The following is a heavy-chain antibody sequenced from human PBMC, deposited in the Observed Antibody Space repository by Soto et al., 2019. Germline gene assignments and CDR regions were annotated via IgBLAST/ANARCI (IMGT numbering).Heavy chain of an antibody. D-gene: IGHD1-26*01. CDR1: GFDFTYYA. Sequence: QVQLVESGGGAVQPGESLRLSCVASGFDFTYYAMHWVRQAPGKGVESVAVMSSDGSKIHHTDSVKGRFTISRDNSKNTLYLQMNRLRKEDTAVYFCAKDEGVGGTLGLFDYWGQGTLVSVSS. V-gene: IGHV3-30*18. CDR3: AKDEGVGGTLGLFDY. J-gene: IGHJ4*02. CDR2: MSSDGSKI.